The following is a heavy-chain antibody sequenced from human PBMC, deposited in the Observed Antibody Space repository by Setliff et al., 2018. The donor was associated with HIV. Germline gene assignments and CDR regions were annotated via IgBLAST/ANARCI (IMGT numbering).Heavy chain of an antibody. CDR1: GGSFRNYA. Sequence: SVKVSCKASGGSFRNYAINWVRQAPGQGLEWMRGIIPLLGTPNYAHKFQGRVTITADKYSSTVYMELSSLRSEDSAVFYCARDRSGIAVAAPDAFDVWGQGTMVTVSS. CDR3: ARDRSGIAVAAPDAFDV. J-gene: IGHJ3*01. D-gene: IGHD6-19*01. V-gene: IGHV1-69*06. CDR2: IIPLLGTP.